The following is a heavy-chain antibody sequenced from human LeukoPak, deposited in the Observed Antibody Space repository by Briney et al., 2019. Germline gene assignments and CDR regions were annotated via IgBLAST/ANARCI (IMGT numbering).Heavy chain of an antibody. CDR2: INPNSGGT. J-gene: IGHJ3*02. Sequence: ASVKVSCKASGYTFTGYYMHWVRQAPGQGLEWMGWINPNSGGTNYAQKFQGRVTMTRDTSISTAYMELSRLRSDDTAVYYCARGQSWLRSFDAFDIWGQGTMVTVSS. V-gene: IGHV1-2*02. CDR1: GYTFTGYY. CDR3: ARGQSWLRSFDAFDI. D-gene: IGHD5-12*01.